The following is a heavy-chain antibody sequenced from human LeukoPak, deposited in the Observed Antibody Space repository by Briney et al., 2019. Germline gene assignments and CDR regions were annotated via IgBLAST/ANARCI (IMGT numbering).Heavy chain of an antibody. D-gene: IGHD2/OR15-2a*01. J-gene: IGHJ3*02. Sequence: LGESLKISCRYSEYSFVSYWFGWVRHMPGKGLEWIGVIYPGDSDTRYSPSFEGQVTMSGDKSTSSAFLQWRSLRASDTAMYYCARRSYEGSTSAFDIWGQGTMVIVSA. CDR2: IYPGDSDT. V-gene: IGHV5-51*01. CDR3: ARRSYEGSTSAFDI. CDR1: EYSFVSYW.